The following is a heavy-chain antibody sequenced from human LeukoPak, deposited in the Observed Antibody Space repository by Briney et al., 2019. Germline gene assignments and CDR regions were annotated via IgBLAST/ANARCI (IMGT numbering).Heavy chain of an antibody. V-gene: IGHV1-2*04. CDR2: INPNSGGT. D-gene: IGHD4-17*01. Sequence: ASVKVSCTASGYTFTGYYMHWVRQAPGQGLEWMGWINPNSGGTNYAQKFQGWVTMTRDTSISTAYMELSRLRSDDTAVYYCARGLYYGDYYYYYGMDVWGQGTTVTVSS. CDR1: GYTFTGYY. J-gene: IGHJ6*02. CDR3: ARGLYYGDYYYYYGMDV.